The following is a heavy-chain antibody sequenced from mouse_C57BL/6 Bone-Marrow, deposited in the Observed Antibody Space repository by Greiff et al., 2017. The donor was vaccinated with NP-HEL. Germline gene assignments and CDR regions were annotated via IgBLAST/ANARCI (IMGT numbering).Heavy chain of an antibody. CDR2: ISSGSSTI. J-gene: IGHJ3*01. CDR3: ARPYDYDERIFAY. V-gene: IGHV5-17*01. D-gene: IGHD2-4*01. Sequence: EVKLVESGGGLVKPGGSLKLSCAASGFTFSDYGMHWVRQAPEKGLEWVAYISSGSSTIYYADTVKGRFTISSDNAKNTLFLQMTSLRSEDTAMYYCARPYDYDERIFAYWGQGTLVTVSA. CDR1: GFTFSDYG.